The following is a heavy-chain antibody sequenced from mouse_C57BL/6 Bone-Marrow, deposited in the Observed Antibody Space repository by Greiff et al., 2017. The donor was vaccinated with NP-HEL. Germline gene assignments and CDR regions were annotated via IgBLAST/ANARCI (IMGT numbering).Heavy chain of an antibody. J-gene: IGHJ2*01. CDR3: ARDPVPY. D-gene: IGHD1-1*01. CDR2: IYPGDGDT. Sequence: VQLQESGPELVKPGASVKISCKASGYAFSSSWMNWVKQRPGKGLEWIGRIYPGDGDTNYNGKFKGKATLTADKSSSTAYMQLSSLTSEDSAVYFCARDPVPYWGQGTTLTVSS. V-gene: IGHV1-82*01. CDR1: GYAFSSSW.